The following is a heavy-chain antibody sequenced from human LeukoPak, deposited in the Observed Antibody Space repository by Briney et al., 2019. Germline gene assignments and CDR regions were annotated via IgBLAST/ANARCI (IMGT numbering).Heavy chain of an antibody. CDR2: ISYDGSNK. V-gene: IGHV3-30*04. CDR3: ARDSRYSGSYYKTPLVY. D-gene: IGHD1-26*01. J-gene: IGHJ4*02. Sequence: GGSLRLSCAASGFTFSSYAMHWVRQAPGKGLEWVAVISYDGSNKYYADSVKGRFTISRDNSKNTLYLQVNSLRAEDTAVYYCARDSRYSGSYYKTPLVYWGQGTLVTVSS. CDR1: GFTFSSYA.